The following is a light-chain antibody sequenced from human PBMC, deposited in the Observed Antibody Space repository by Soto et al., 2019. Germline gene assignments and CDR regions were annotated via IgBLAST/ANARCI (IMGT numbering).Light chain of an antibody. Sequence: EIVLTQFPGTLSLSPGERTTLSCRASQSVGRNYVAWYQQKPGQAPRVIIDAASIRASGIPDRFSGSGSGSDFTLTISRLEPEDFAVYYCQQYGTSPWAFGQGTKVEIK. CDR1: QSVGRNY. CDR2: AAS. CDR3: QQYGTSPWA. J-gene: IGKJ1*01. V-gene: IGKV3-20*01.